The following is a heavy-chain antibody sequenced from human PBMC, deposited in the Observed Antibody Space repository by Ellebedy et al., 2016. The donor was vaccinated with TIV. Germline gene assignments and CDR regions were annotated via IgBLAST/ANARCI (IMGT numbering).Heavy chain of an antibody. V-gene: IGHV4-39*01. Sequence: MPSETLSLTCTVSGGSISSSSYYWGWIRQPPGKGLEWIGSIYYSGSTYYNPSLKSRVPISVNTSKNQFSLKISSVTAADTAVYYCAIRRYSSGWYHLFDPWGQGTLVTVSS. CDR3: AIRRYSSGWYHLFDP. CDR1: GGSISSSSYY. J-gene: IGHJ5*02. D-gene: IGHD6-19*01. CDR2: IYYSGST.